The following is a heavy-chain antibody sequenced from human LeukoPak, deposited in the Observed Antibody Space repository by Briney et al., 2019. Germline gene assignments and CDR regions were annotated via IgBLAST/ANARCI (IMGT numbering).Heavy chain of an antibody. V-gene: IGHV1-69*13. CDR1: GRTFSSYA. Sequence: SVKVSCKASGRTFSSYAISWVRQAPAQRLEWMGGIIPIFGTANYAQKFQGRVTITADESTSTAYMGLSSLRSEDTAVYYCARGASGYSGYATNWFDPWGQGTLVTVSS. CDR3: ARGASGYSGYATNWFDP. D-gene: IGHD5-12*01. CDR2: IIPIFGTA. J-gene: IGHJ5*02.